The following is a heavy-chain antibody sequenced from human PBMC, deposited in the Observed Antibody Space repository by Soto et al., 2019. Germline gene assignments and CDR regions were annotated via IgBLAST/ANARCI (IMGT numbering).Heavy chain of an antibody. CDR3: ARVRIVGAREIDF. CDR2: ISGYNGDI. D-gene: IGHD1-26*01. Sequence: QVPLVQSGGEVKKPGASVKVSCKASGYTFNGHGITWVRQAPGQGLEWMGWISGYNGDINYEQKFQGRVTLSSDTLTSTVYLELKSLRFDDTAVYYCARVRIVGAREIDFWGQGTLVTVSS. CDR1: GYTFNGHG. J-gene: IGHJ4*02. V-gene: IGHV1-18*04.